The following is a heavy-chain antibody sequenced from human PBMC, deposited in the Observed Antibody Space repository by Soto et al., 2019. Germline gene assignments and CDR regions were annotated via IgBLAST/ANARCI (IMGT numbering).Heavy chain of an antibody. CDR2: ISYDGSNK. V-gene: IGHV3-30-3*01. CDR3: ARDLILRDYYDSSGFDY. D-gene: IGHD3-22*01. Sequence: GGSLRLSCPASGFTFSSYAMHWVRQAPGKGLEWVAVISYDGSNKYYADSVKGRFTISRDNSKNTLYLQMNSLRAEDTAVYYCARDLILRDYYDSSGFDYWGQGTLVTVSS. CDR1: GFTFSSYA. J-gene: IGHJ4*02.